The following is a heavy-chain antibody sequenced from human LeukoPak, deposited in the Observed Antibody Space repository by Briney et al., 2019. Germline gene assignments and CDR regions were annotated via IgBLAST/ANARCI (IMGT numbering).Heavy chain of an antibody. Sequence: GGSLRLSCAASGFTFSSYAMSWVRQAPGKGLEWVSAISGSGGSTYYADSVKGRFTISRDNSKNTLYLQMNSLRAEDTAVYYCARDMLRMNWFDPWGQGTLVTVSS. CDR2: ISGSGGST. J-gene: IGHJ5*02. CDR1: GFTFSSYA. CDR3: ARDMLRMNWFDP. D-gene: IGHD2-8*01. V-gene: IGHV3-23*01.